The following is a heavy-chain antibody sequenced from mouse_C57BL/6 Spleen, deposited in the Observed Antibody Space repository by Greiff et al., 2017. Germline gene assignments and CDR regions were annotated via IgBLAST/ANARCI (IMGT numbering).Heavy chain of an antibody. D-gene: IGHD2-5*01. CDR1: GYTFTDYY. J-gene: IGHJ2*01. V-gene: IGHV1-26*01. CDR2: INPNNGGT. Sequence: VQLQQSGPELVKPGASVKISCKASGYTFTDYYMNWVKQSHGKSLEWIGDINPNNGGTSYNQKFKGKATLTVDKSSSTAYMELRSLTSEDSAVYYCARDYYSNPYYFDYWGQGTTLTVSS. CDR3: ARDYYSNPYYFDY.